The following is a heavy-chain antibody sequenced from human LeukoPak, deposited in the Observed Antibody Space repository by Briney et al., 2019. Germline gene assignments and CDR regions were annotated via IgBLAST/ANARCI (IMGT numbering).Heavy chain of an antibody. CDR3: AREASGYYRYF. V-gene: IGHV3-33*01. J-gene: IGHJ4*02. D-gene: IGHD3-3*01. CDR2: IWYDGSKR. CDR1: GFTFSSYG. Sequence: GGSLRLSCAASGFTFSSYGMHWVRQAPGKGLEWVAVIWYDGSKREYGDSVKGRFTVSRDDSKNTLYLQMNSLRAEDTAVYYCAREASGYYRYFWGQGTLVTVSS.